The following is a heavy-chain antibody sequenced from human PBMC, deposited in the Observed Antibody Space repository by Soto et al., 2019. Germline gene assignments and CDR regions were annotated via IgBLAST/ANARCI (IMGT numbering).Heavy chain of an antibody. J-gene: IGHJ3*01. CDR2: IYYSGST. Sequence: PSETLSLTCTVSGGSISSGDYYWSWIRQPSGKGLEWIGYIYYSGSTYYNPSLKSRVTISVDTSKNQFSLKLSSVTAADTAVYYCARGSRVNAFDLWGQGTIVTGSS. D-gene: IGHD2-2*01. CDR1: GGSISSGDYY. V-gene: IGHV4-30-4*01. CDR3: ARGSRVNAFDL.